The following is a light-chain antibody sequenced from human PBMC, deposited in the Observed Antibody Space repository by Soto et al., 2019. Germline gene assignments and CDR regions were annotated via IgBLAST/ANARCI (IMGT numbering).Light chain of an antibody. CDR2: GIS. CDR1: QSINNK. Sequence: VMTQSPATLSVSPGERATLSCRASQSINNKLAWYQQKPGLAPRLLMYGISNRATGIPARFSGSGSGTEFTLTISSLQSEDFAIYYCQQYNNWPFTFGPGTRLEIK. V-gene: IGKV3-15*01. J-gene: IGKJ5*01. CDR3: QQYNNWPFT.